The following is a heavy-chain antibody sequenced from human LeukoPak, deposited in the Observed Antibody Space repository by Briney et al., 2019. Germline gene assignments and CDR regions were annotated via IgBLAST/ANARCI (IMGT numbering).Heavy chain of an antibody. CDR1: GGTFSSYA. Sequence: ASVKVSCKASGGTFSSYAISWVRQAPGQGLEWMGGIIPIFGTANYAQKFQGRVTITTDESTCTAYMELSSLRSEDTAVYYCARGGIGGVATIWGFQAYYFDYWGQGTLVTVSS. J-gene: IGHJ4*02. D-gene: IGHD5-24*01. CDR3: ARGGIGGVATIWGFQAYYFDY. V-gene: IGHV1-69*05. CDR2: IIPIFGTA.